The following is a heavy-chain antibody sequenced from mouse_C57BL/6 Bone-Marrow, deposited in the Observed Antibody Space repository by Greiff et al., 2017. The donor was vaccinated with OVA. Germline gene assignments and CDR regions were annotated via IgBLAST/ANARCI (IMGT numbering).Heavy chain of an antibody. CDR2: INPYNGGT. D-gene: IGHD1-1*01. V-gene: IGHV1-19*01. CDR1: GYTFTDYY. Sequence: VQLQESGPVLVKPGASVKMSCKASGYTFTDYYMNWVKQSPGKSLEWIGVINPYNGGTSYNQKFKGKATLTVDKSSSTAYMELNSLTSEDSAVYYCARGGNYYGGGQGDCWGKGTTVTVSS. CDR3: ARGGNYYGGGQGDC. J-gene: IGHJ4*01.